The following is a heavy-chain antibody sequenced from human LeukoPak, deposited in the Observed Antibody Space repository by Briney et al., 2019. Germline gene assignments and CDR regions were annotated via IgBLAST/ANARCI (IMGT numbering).Heavy chain of an antibody. V-gene: IGHV3-23*01. D-gene: IGHD6-6*01. Sequence: GGSLRLSCVASGFTFSNYAMTWVRQAPGKGLEWVSGFSGSGGSSYYADSVKGRFTISRDNSKNTLCLQMNSLRAEDTAIYYCAKAPTHYSSSSSPFDYWGQGTLVTVSS. CDR2: FSGSGGSS. CDR1: GFTFSNYA. CDR3: AKAPTHYSSSSSPFDY. J-gene: IGHJ4*02.